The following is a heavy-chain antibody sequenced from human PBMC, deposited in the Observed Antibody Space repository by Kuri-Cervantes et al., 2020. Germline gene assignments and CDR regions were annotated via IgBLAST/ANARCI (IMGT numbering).Heavy chain of an antibody. J-gene: IGHJ4*01. CDR3: AKSSGVGATGSFFFDY. Sequence: GESLKISCAASGFTFSDYYMSWIRQAPGKGLEWVSYISSSGSTIYYADSVKGRFTISRDNAKNSLYLQMNSLIPEDTAMYFCAKSSGVGATGSFFFDYWGHGTLVTVSS. CDR2: ISSSGSTI. V-gene: IGHV3-11*04. D-gene: IGHD1-26*01. CDR1: GFTFSDYY.